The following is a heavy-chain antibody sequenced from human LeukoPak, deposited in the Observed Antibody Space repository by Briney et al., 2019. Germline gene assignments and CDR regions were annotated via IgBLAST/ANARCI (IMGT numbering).Heavy chain of an antibody. CDR3: ARVLRYYYDSSGYDVGDAFDI. Sequence: SETLSLTCTVSVGSISISSYYWGWIRQPPGKGLEWIGSIYYSGSTNYNPSLKSRVTISVDKSKNQFSLKLSSVNAAETAVYYGARVLRYYYDSSGYDVGDAFDIWGQGTMVTVSS. D-gene: IGHD3-22*01. J-gene: IGHJ3*02. CDR2: IYYSGST. V-gene: IGHV4-39*07. CDR1: VGSISISSYY.